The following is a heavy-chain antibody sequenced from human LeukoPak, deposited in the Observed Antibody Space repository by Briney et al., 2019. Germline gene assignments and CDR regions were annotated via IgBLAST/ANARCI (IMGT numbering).Heavy chain of an antibody. CDR2: MNPNSGNT. CDR1: XYTFTXXD. D-gene: IGHD2-2*01. Sequence: XVSCKAXXYTFTXXDINWVRQATGQGLEWMGWMNPNSGNTGYAQKFQGRVTMTRNTSISTAYMELSSLRSEDTAVYYCARAFVRYQLLLRSPFDPWGQGTLVTVSS. CDR3: ARAFVRYQLLLRSPFDP. J-gene: IGHJ5*02. V-gene: IGHV1-8*01.